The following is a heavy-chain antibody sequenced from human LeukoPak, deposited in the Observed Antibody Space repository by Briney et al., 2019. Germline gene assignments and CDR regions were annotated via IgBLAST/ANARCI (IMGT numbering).Heavy chain of an antibody. Sequence: GGSLRLSCAASGFTFSSYEMNWVRQAPGKGLEWVSYISSSGSTIYYADSVKGRFTISRDNAKNSLYLQMNSLKAEDTAVYYCARALTDCYGSENLDPWGQGTLVTVSS. J-gene: IGHJ5*02. CDR3: ARALTDCYGSENLDP. CDR1: GFTFSSYE. D-gene: IGHD3-10*01. V-gene: IGHV3-48*03. CDR2: ISSSGSTI.